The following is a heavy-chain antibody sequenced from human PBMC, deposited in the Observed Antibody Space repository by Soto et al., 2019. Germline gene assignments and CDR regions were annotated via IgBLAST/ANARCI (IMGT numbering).Heavy chain of an antibody. J-gene: IGHJ3*02. Sequence: GGSLRLSCAASGFTFSSYAMSWVRHAPGKGLEWVSAISGSGGSTYYADSVKGRFTISRDNSKNTLYLQMNSLRAEDTAVYYCAKLYYDRSGYYYGGAFDIWGQGTMVTVSS. D-gene: IGHD3-22*01. CDR2: ISGSGGST. CDR1: GFTFSSYA. CDR3: AKLYYDRSGYYYGGAFDI. V-gene: IGHV3-23*01.